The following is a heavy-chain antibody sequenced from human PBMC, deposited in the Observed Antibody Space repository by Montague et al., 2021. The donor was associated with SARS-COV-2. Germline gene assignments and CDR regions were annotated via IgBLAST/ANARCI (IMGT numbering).Heavy chain of an antibody. V-gene: IGHV4-59*08. D-gene: IGHD3-9*01. CDR1: GVSVTDYY. J-gene: IGHJ4*02. CDR3: VRHPHYDGLNGPPDF. CDR2: VLYNKGT. Sequence: SETLSLTCTVSGVSVTDYYWSWIRQPPGKGLEWVGDVLYNKGTNFNPSLKSRVAISVDTSKNQFSLRLTSVTAADTALYYCVRHPHYDGLNGPPDFWDQGTLVTVSP.